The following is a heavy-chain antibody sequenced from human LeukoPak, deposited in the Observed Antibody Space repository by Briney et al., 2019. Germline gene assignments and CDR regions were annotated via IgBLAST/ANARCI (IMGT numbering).Heavy chain of an antibody. CDR3: ARGPRYYYDSSGYYPDAFDI. CDR2: ISGSGGSP. J-gene: IGHJ3*02. CDR1: GFTFSSYA. D-gene: IGHD3-22*01. V-gene: IGHV3-23*01. Sequence: GGSLRLSCAASGFTFSSYAMSWVRQAPGKGLEWVSAISGSGGSPYYADSVKGRFTISRDNSNNTLYLQLNSLSAEDTAVYYCARGPRYYYDSSGYYPDAFDIWGQGTMVTVSS.